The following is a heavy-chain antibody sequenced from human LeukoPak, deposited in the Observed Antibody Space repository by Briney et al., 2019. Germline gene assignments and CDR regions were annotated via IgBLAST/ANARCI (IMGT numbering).Heavy chain of an antibody. CDR2: INPNSVGT. J-gene: IGHJ4*02. V-gene: IGHV1-2*06. D-gene: IGHD3-10*01. CDR1: GYTFTGYY. CDR3: ARVLRITMVRGADTFDY. Sequence: GASVKGSCKASGYTFTGYYMHWVRQAPGQGLEWMGRINPNSVGTNYAQKLQGRVTMTRDTSISTAYMELSRLRSDDTAVYYCARVLRITMVRGADTFDYWGQGTLVTVSS.